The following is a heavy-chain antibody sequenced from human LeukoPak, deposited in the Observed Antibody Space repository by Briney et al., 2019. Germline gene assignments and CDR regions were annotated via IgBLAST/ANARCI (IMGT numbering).Heavy chain of an antibody. V-gene: IGHV4-39*07. CDR2: IYYSGST. D-gene: IGHD6-6*01. CDR3: ARERKGGQYSSWPFDY. Sequence: PSETLSLTCTVSGGSISSSSYYWGWLRQPPGKGLEGIGCIYYSGSTYYNPSLKSRVTISVDTSKNQFSLKLSSVTAADTAVYCWARERKGGQYSSWPFDYWGQGTLVTVSS. CDR1: GGSISSSSYY. J-gene: IGHJ4*02.